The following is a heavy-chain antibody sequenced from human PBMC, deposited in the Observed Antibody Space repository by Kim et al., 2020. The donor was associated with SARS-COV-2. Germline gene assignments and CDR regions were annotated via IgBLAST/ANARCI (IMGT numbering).Heavy chain of an antibody. CDR1: GDSVSSNSAA. V-gene: IGHV6-1*01. D-gene: IGHD6-13*01. CDR2: TYYRSKWYN. CDR3: ARDGVRVWGIAAAGKGWFDY. Sequence: SQTLSLTCAISGDSVSSNSAAWNWIRQSPSRGLEWLGRTYYRSKWYNDYAVYVKSRITINPDTSKNQFSLQLNSVTPEDTAVYYCARDGVRVWGIAAAGKGWFDYWGQGTLVTVSS. J-gene: IGHJ4*02.